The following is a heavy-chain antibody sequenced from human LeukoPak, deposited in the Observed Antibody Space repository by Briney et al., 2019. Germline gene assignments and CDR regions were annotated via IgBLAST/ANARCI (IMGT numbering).Heavy chain of an antibody. D-gene: IGHD3-16*01. CDR1: GYTFTSYG. CDR3: ARDYVWGSVSTSSFDY. J-gene: IGHJ4*02. Sequence: ASVKVSCKASGYTFTSYGISWVRQAPGQGLEWMGWISAYNGNTNYAQKLQGRVTMTTDTSTSTAYMELRSLRSDDTAVYYCARDYVWGSVSTSSFDYWGQGTLVTVSS. CDR2: ISAYNGNT. V-gene: IGHV1-18*01.